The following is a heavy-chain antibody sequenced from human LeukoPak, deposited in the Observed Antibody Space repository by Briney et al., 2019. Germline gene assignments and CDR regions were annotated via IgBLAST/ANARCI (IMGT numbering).Heavy chain of an antibody. CDR1: GFTFSSYA. CDR3: AKDFVYGSRFPRPLDY. CDR2: ISGSGGST. Sequence: GGSLRLSCAASGFTFSSYARSWVRQAPGKGLEWVSAISGSGGSTYYADSVKGRFTISRDNSRNTLYLQMNSLRADDTARYYCAKDFVYGSRFPRPLDYWGQGTLVTVSS. V-gene: IGHV3-23*01. D-gene: IGHD3-3*01. J-gene: IGHJ4*02.